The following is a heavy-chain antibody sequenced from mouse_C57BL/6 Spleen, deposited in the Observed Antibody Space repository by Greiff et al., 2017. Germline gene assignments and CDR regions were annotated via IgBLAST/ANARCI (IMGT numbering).Heavy chain of an antibody. D-gene: IGHD1-1*01. V-gene: IGHV1-47*01. CDR3: ARGGDYCGSSQYYFDD. J-gene: IGHJ2*01. CDR1: GYTFTTYP. Sequence: QVQLQQSGAELVKPGASVKMSCKASGYTFTTYPIEWMKQNHGKSLEWIGNFHPYNDDTKYNEKFKGKATLTVEKSSSTVYLELSRLISDDSAVYYCARGGDYCGSSQYYFDDWGQGTTLTVSS. CDR2: FHPYNDDT.